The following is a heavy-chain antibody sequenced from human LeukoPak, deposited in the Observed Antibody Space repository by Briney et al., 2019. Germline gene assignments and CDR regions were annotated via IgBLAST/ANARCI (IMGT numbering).Heavy chain of an antibody. J-gene: IGHJ4*02. CDR3: TRVTSSWYSDLDY. Sequence: KTGGSLRLSCAASGFTFSDYYMSWIRQAPGKGLEWISYISSSGSVISYADSLKGRFTISRDNAKNSLYLQMNSLRAEDTAIYCCTRVTSSWYSDLDYWGQGTLVTVSS. CDR2: ISSSGSVI. CDR1: GFTFSDYY. D-gene: IGHD6-13*01. V-gene: IGHV3-11*01.